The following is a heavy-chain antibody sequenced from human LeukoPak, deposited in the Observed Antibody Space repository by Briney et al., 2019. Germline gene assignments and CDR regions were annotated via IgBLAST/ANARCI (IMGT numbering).Heavy chain of an antibody. J-gene: IGHJ6*02. CDR2: IYSGGST. Sequence: GGSLRLSCAASGFTVSSNYMSWVRQAPGKGLEWVSVIYSGGSTYYADSVKGRFTISRDNSKNTLYLQMNSLRAEDTAVYYCARSYSGSYYYYYYYGMDVWGQGTTVTVSS. D-gene: IGHD1-26*01. CDR3: ARSYSGSYYYYYYYGMDV. CDR1: GFTVSSNY. V-gene: IGHV3-53*01.